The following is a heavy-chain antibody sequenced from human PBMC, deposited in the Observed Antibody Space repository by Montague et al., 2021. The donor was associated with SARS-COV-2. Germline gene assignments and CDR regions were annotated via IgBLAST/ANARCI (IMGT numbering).Heavy chain of an antibody. J-gene: IGHJ6*02. D-gene: IGHD3-10*01. Sequence: SLRLSCAASGFTFSSYAMSWVRQAPGKGLEWVSVIYSGGSSTYYADSVEGRFTISRDNSKNTLYLQMNSLRAEDTAVYYCAKDFLYYGSGSDYYYYGMDVWGQGTTVTVSS. CDR2: IYSGGSST. V-gene: IGHV3-23*03. CDR3: AKDFLYYGSGSDYYYYGMDV. CDR1: GFTFSSYA.